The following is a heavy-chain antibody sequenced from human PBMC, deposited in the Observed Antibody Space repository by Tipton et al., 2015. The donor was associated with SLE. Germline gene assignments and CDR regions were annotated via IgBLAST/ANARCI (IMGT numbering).Heavy chain of an antibody. CDR3: ARAQRLVRWFDP. Sequence: TLSLTCAVYGGSFNGYYWSWIRQSPGKGLEWIGEINHSGSTNYNPSLKSRATISVDTSKKQFSLKVSSVTAADTAVYYCARAQRLVRWFDPWGQGTLVTVSS. CDR2: INHSGST. J-gene: IGHJ5*02. CDR1: GGSFNGYY. D-gene: IGHD6-13*01. V-gene: IGHV4-34*01.